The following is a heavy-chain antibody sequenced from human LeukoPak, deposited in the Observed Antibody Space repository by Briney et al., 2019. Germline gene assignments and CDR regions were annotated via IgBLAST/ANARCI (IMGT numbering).Heavy chain of an antibody. CDR3: ARDRRWELLPYYFDY. D-gene: IGHD1-26*01. V-gene: IGHV4-39*07. CDR1: GDSINNNNYY. Sequence: SETLSLTCTVSGDSINNNNYYWGWIRQPPGKGLEWIGNIYYNGSTYYNPSLKSRVTISVDTSKNQFSLKLSSVTAADTAVYYCARDRRWELLPYYFDYWGQGTLVTVSS. J-gene: IGHJ4*02. CDR2: IYYNGST.